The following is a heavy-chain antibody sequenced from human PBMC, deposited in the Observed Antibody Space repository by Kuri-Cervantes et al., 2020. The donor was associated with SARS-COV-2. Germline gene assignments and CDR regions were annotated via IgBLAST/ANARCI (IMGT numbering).Heavy chain of an antibody. J-gene: IGHJ3*01. D-gene: IGHD6-19*01. CDR2: VRYSGVT. V-gene: IGHV4-39*01. CDR3: VLRGPIAVLIHYAFHV. CDR1: GVSVRGSSYY. Sequence: SELLSLTCTVSGVSVRGSSYYWGWIRQAPGKGLEWIGSVRYSGVTSYNPSLKSRASVSVDPSQNQFSLRLSSVTAADTAVYYCVLRGPIAVLIHYAFHVWGQGRMVTVSS.